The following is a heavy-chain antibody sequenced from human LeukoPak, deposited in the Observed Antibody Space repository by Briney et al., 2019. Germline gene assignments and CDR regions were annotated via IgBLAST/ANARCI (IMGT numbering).Heavy chain of an antibody. CDR1: GFTFSSYA. D-gene: IGHD1-26*01. V-gene: IGHV3-23*01. CDR2: TSGSGGRT. CDR3: AKENPVGGTNYFDY. J-gene: IGHJ4*02. Sequence: QAGGSLRLSCVASGFTFSSYAINWIRQAPGKGLEWVSGTSGSGGRTYYADSVKGRFTISRENSKNTLYLQMNSLRAEDTAVYYCAKENPVGGTNYFDYWGQGTLVTVSS.